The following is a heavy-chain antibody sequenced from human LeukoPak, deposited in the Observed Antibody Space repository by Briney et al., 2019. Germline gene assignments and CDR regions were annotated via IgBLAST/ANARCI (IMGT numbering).Heavy chain of an antibody. D-gene: IGHD3-22*01. CDR3: AKLSYVADSSGYHLLAFDI. V-gene: IGHV3-23*01. Sequence: GGSLRLSCAASGFTFSSYAMSWVRQAPGKGLEWVSAISGSGGSTYYADSVKGRFTISRDNSKNTLYLQMNSLRAEDTAVYYCAKLSYVADSSGYHLLAFDIWGQGTMVTVSS. J-gene: IGHJ3*02. CDR2: ISGSGGST. CDR1: GFTFSSYA.